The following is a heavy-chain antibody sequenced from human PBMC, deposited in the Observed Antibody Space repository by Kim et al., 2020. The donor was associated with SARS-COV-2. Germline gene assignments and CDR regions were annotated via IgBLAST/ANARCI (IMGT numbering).Heavy chain of an antibody. Sequence: ASVKVSCKASGYTFTSYDINWVRQATGQGLEWMGWMNPNSGNTGYAQKFQGRVTMTRNTSISTAYMELSSLRSEDTAVYYCARKSPSSGWYRVYYYYYGMDVWGQGTTVTVSS. CDR2: MNPNSGNT. D-gene: IGHD6-19*01. V-gene: IGHV1-8*01. CDR3: ARKSPSSGWYRVYYYYYGMDV. CDR1: GYTFTSYD. J-gene: IGHJ6*02.